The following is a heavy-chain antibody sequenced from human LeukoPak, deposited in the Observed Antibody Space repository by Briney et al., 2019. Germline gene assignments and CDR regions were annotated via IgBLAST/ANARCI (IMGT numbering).Heavy chain of an antibody. D-gene: IGHD6-13*01. CDR2: IYTSGST. CDR1: GGSISSYY. V-gene: IGHV4-4*07. Sequence: SETLSLTCTVSGGSISSYYWSWIRQPAGKGLEWIGRIYTSGSTNYNPSLKSRVTMSVDTSKNQSSLKLSSVTASDTAVYYCARELRIAAAGIGIDPWGQGTLVTVSS. J-gene: IGHJ5*02. CDR3: ARELRIAAAGIGIDP.